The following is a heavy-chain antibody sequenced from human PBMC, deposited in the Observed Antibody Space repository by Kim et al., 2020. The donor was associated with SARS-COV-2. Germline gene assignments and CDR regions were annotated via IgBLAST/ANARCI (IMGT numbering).Heavy chain of an antibody. V-gene: IGHV2-5*02. CDR2: IYWDDDK. Sequence: SGPTLVNPTQTLTLTCTFSGFSLSTSGVGVGWIRQPPGKALEWLALIYWDDDKRYSPSLKSRLTITKDTSKNQVVLTMTNMDPVDTATYYCAHTTFVITFGGVIVGYFDYWGQGTLVTVSS. D-gene: IGHD3-16*02. J-gene: IGHJ4*02. CDR3: AHTTFVITFGGVIVGYFDY. CDR1: GFSLSTSGVG.